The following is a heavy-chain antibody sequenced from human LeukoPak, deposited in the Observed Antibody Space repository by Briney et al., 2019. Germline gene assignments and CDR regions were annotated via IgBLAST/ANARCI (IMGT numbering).Heavy chain of an antibody. CDR2: INGDESST. CDR3: ATNSAPGYSSIFDY. Sequence: GGSLRLSCAASGFTFSSYYMHWVRQVPGKGLVWVSRINGDESSTTYADSVKGRFTISRDNSKNTLYLQMNSLRAEDTAVYYCATNSAPGYSSIFDYWGQGTLVTVSS. J-gene: IGHJ4*02. CDR1: GFTFSSYY. V-gene: IGHV3-74*01. D-gene: IGHD6-13*01.